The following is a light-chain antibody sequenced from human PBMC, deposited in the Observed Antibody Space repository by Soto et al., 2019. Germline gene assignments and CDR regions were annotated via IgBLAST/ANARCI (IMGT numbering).Light chain of an antibody. CDR3: QKYNSAPLT. V-gene: IGKV1-27*01. Sequence: DIQMTQSPSSLSASLGDRVTITCRASQGISVYLAWFQQKPGKVPKLLIYAASTLRSGVPSRFSGSGSGTDFTLTISSLQPEDVATYYCQKYNSAPLTFGGGTKVEIK. J-gene: IGKJ4*01. CDR2: AAS. CDR1: QGISVY.